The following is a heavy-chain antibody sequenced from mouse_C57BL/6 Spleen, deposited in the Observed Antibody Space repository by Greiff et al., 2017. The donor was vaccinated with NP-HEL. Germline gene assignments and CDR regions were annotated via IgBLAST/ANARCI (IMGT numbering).Heavy chain of an antibody. CDR2: ISYSGST. V-gene: IGHV3-8*01. Sequence: EVQLQQSGPGLAKPSQTLSLTCSVTGYSITSDYWNWIRKFPGNKLEYMGYISYSGSTYYNPSLKSRISITRDTSKNQYYLQLNSVTTEDTATYYCARSSITTVVATDAMDYWGQGTSVTVSS. D-gene: IGHD1-1*01. CDR1: GYSITSDY. CDR3: ARSSITTVVATDAMDY. J-gene: IGHJ4*01.